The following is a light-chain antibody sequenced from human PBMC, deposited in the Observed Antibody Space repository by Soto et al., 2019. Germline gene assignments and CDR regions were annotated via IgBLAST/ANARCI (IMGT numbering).Light chain of an antibody. Sequence: QSALTQPASVSGSPGQSITISCTGTSSDVGSYNLVSWYQQHPGKAPKILIYEVSNRPSGVSNRFSGSKSGNTASLTISGLQAEDEADYYCSSYTGSTTVVFGGGTQLTVL. CDR1: SSDVGSYNL. V-gene: IGLV2-14*02. CDR2: EVS. CDR3: SSYTGSTTVV. J-gene: IGLJ2*01.